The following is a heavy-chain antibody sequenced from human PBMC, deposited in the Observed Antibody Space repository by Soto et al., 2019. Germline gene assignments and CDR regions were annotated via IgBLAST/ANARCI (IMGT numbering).Heavy chain of an antibody. J-gene: IGHJ4*02. CDR3: AITRYCSGGSCYGIFDY. CDR2: ISGSGGST. Sequence: EVQLSESGGGLVQPGGSLRLSCAASGFTFSSYAMSWVRQAPGKGLEWVSAISGSGGSTYYADSVKGRFTISRDNSKNTLYLQMNSLRAEDTAVYYCAITRYCSGGSCYGIFDYWGQGTLVTVSS. CDR1: GFTFSSYA. V-gene: IGHV3-23*01. D-gene: IGHD2-15*01.